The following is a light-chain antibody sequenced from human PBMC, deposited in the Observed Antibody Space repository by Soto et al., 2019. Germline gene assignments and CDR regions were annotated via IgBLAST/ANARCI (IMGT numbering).Light chain of an antibody. CDR1: QSLLHSNGYNY. J-gene: IGKJ2*01. CDR3: MQALQTPRT. V-gene: IGKV2-28*01. CDR2: LVS. Sequence: DIVMTQSPLSLPVTPGEPASISCRSSQSLLHSNGYNYLDWYLQKPEQSPQLLIYLVSNRASGVPDRFSGSGSGTDFTLKISRVEAEDVGVYYCMQALQTPRTFGQGTKLEIK.